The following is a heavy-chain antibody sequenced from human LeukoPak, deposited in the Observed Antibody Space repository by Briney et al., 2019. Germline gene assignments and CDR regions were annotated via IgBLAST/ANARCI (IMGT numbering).Heavy chain of an antibody. D-gene: IGHD2-2*01. J-gene: IGHJ5*02. CDR3: ARDLESVPAASNPYNWFDP. Sequence: GASVKVSCKASGGTFSSYAISWVRQAPGQGLEWMGGIIPIFGTANYAQKFQGRVTITADESTSTAYMELSSLRSEDTAVYYCARDLESVPAASNPYNWFDPWGQGTLVTVSS. CDR2: IIPIFGTA. CDR1: GGTFSSYA. V-gene: IGHV1-69*13.